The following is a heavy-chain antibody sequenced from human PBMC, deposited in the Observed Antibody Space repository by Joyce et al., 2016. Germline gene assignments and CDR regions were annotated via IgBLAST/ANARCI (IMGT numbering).Heavy chain of an antibody. V-gene: IGHV3-74*03. CDR3: ARLRRWSGPSDC. Sequence: EVQLVESGGGLVQPGGSLRPSCAASGFTFSSYGMSWVRKAPGKGLGWDSRINRDGSSTTYADSVKGRFTISRDNAKNTLYLQMNSLRAEDTAVYYCARLRRWSGPSDCWGQGTLVTVSS. CDR1: GFTFSSYG. D-gene: IGHD4-23*01. J-gene: IGHJ4*02. CDR2: INRDGSST.